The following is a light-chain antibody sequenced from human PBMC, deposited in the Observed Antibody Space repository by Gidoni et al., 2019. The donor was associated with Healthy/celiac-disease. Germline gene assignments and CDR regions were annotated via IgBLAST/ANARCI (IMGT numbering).Light chain of an antibody. CDR1: QSISSW. CDR2: QAS. V-gene: IGKV1-5*03. Sequence: DIQMTKSPSTLSASVGDRVTITCRACQSISSWLAWYQQKPGKAPKLLIYQASSLEGGVPSRFSGSGSGTEFTLTISILQPDDFATYYCQQYNSYPTFGQGTKVEIK. J-gene: IGKJ1*01. CDR3: QQYNSYPT.